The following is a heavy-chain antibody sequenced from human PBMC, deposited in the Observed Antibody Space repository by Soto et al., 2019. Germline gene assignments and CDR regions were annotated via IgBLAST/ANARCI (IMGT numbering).Heavy chain of an antibody. CDR2: ISYDGSNK. J-gene: IGHJ4*02. V-gene: IGHV3-30*18. CDR3: AKDLRFATMIVGVDY. Sequence: WGALRPSRRTSGFRVLSYGMRWVRQGPSKGPEWVAVISYDGSNKYYADSVKGRFTISRDNSKNTLYLQMNSLRAEDTAVYYCAKDLRFATMIVGVDYWGQGTLVTVSS. D-gene: IGHD3-22*01. CDR1: GFRVLSYG.